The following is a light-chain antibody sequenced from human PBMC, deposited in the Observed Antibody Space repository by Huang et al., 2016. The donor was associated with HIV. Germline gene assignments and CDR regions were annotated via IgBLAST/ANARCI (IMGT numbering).Light chain of an antibody. CDR2: SAS. CDR3: QQSYSTLIT. V-gene: IGKV1-39*01. Sequence: IQMTQSPSSLSASVGDRVTITCRASQSIDGYLNWYQQKPGKGPKLLISSASTLHTGVPPRFSGSGSGTDYTLIIDKLQPDDFATYFCQQSYSTLITFGQGSRLDTK. CDR1: QSIDGY. J-gene: IGKJ5*01.